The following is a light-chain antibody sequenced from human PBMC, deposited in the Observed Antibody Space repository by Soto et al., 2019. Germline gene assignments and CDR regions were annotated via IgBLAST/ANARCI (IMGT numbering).Light chain of an antibody. J-gene: IGKJ1*01. Sequence: AIQLTQSPSSLSASVGDRVTITCRASQVIFTTVAWYQQKPGKAPKLLIYDASTLESGVPSRFRGSGSGTDFTLSIGSLQPEDFAGYYCQQFASYPVTFGQGTKVEIK. CDR1: QVIFTT. CDR2: DAS. CDR3: QQFASYPVT. V-gene: IGKV1-13*02.